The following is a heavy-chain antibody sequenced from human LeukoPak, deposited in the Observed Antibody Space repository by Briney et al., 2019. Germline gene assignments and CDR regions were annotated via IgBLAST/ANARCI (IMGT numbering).Heavy chain of an antibody. CDR3: ARTLPYDSSGPPFDY. J-gene: IGHJ4*02. CDR2: INPNTGGT. V-gene: IGHV1-2*02. D-gene: IGHD3-22*01. CDR1: GYTFTGDY. Sequence: ASVKVSCKASGYTFTGDYMHWVRQAPGQGLEWMGWINPNTGGTNYAQKFQGRVTMTRDTPISTAYMEVSRLRSDDTAVYYCARTLPYDSSGPPFDYWGQGTLVTVPS.